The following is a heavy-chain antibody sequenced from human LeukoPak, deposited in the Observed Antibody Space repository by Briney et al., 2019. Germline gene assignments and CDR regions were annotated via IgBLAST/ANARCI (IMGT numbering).Heavy chain of an antibody. Sequence: SETLSLTCTVSGVSISSSNSYWGWIRQPPGKGLEWIGSIYYSGNTYYNASLKSQVSISIDTSKNQFSLKLTSVTAADTAVYYCARHRSKWLQSSFDYWGQGTLVAVSS. CDR2: IYYSGNT. D-gene: IGHD5-24*01. J-gene: IGHJ4*02. CDR1: GVSISSSNSY. CDR3: ARHRSKWLQSSFDY. V-gene: IGHV4-39*01.